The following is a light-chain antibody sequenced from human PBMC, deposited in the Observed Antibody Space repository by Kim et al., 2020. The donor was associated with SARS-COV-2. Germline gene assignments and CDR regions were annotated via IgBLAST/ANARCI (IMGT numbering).Light chain of an antibody. CDR3: GTWDSSLNAVV. J-gene: IGLJ2*01. CDR2: DNN. V-gene: IGLV1-51*01. Sequence: GQKDTNSCSGSDSNIRNNYVSWYQHLPGTAPKLLIYDNNERPSSIPDRFSGSKSGTSATLGITGLQTGDEADYYCGTWDSSLNAVVLGGGTQLTVL. CDR1: DSNIRNNY.